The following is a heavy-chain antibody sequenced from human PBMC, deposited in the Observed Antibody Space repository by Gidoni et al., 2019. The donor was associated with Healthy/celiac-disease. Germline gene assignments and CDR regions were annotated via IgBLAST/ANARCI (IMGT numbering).Heavy chain of an antibody. CDR2: FYSGCST. V-gene: IGHV3-53*04. CDR1: GFPVSSNY. Sequence: EVQLVESGGGLVQPGGSLRLSCAASGFPVSSNYMIWVRQAPGKGLEWVSVFYSGCSTYYADSVKGRFTISRHNSKNTLYLQMNSLRAEDTAVYYCARDRLDYYGSGSYLGYWGQGTLVTVSS. D-gene: IGHD3-10*01. J-gene: IGHJ4*02. CDR3: ARDRLDYYGSGSYLGY.